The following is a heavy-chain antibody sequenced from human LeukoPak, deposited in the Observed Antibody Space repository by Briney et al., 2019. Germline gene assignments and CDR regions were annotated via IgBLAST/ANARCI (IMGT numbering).Heavy chain of an antibody. CDR3: ARACYYDSSGWSFDY. CDR1: GGTFSSYA. CDR2: IIPIFGTA. V-gene: IGHV1-69*05. J-gene: IGHJ4*02. D-gene: IGHD3-22*01. Sequence: SVKVSCKASGGTFSSYAISWVRQAPGQGLEWMGRIIPIFGTANYAQKFQGRVTITTDESTSTAYMELSSLRSGDTAVYYCARACYYDSSGWSFDYWGQGTLVTVSS.